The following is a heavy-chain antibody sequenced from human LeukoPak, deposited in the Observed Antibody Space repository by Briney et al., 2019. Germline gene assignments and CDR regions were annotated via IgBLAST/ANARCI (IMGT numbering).Heavy chain of an antibody. CDR1: GSSISSSYF. V-gene: IGHV4-38-2*02. CDR3: CSFYSSSGYRGRYSMDV. J-gene: IGHJ6*02. CDR2: IYHSGIT. D-gene: IGHD6-13*01. Sequence: SETLSLTCTVSGSSISSSYFWGWIRQPPGKGLEWIGSIYHSGITYYTSSLKSRVTISVDTSKNQFSLRLNSVTAADTAVYYCCSFYSSSGYRGRYSMDVWGQGTTVTVSS.